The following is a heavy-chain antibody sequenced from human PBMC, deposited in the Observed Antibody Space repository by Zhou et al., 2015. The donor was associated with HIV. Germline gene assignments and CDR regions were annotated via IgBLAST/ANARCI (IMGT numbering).Heavy chain of an antibody. J-gene: IGHJ2*01. V-gene: IGHV1-69*01. D-gene: IGHD3/OR15-3a*01. CDR3: ARDRGGXRPDWRYFDL. Sequence: QVQLVQSGAEVKKPGSSVKVSCKASGGTFVSYAITWVRQAPGQGLEWMGGIIAGFGTVNHAQKFRGRVSIYVDESTRTAYMELSGLRSEDTAVYYCARDRGGXRPDWRYFDLWGRGTLVSVSS. CDR1: GGTFVSYA. CDR2: IIAGFGTV.